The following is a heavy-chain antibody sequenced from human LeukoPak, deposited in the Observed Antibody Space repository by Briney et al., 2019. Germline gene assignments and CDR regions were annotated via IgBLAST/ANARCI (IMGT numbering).Heavy chain of an antibody. CDR2: ISAYSGNT. Sequence: GASVKVSCKASGYTFTSYGISWVRQAPGQGLEWMGWISAYSGNTNYAQNLQGGVTMTTDTSTSTAYMELRSLRSDDTAVYYCARDVWPYCGRPNCYLVSDPWGQGTLVTVSS. D-gene: IGHD2-2*01. J-gene: IGHJ5*02. CDR1: GYTFTSYG. CDR3: ARDVWPYCGRPNCYLVSDP. V-gene: IGHV1-18*01.